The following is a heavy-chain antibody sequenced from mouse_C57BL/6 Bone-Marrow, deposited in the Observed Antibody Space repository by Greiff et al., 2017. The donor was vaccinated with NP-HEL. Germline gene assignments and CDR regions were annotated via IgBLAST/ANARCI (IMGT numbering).Heavy chain of an antibody. J-gene: IGHJ2*01. Sequence: DVMLVESGGDLVKPGGSLKLSCAASGFTFSSYGMSWVRQTPDKRLEWVATISSGGSYTYYPDSVKGRFTISRDTAKNTLYLQLSSLKAEDAAMYYCARHPLGYGDYFDYWGQGTTLTVSS. V-gene: IGHV5-6*02. CDR3: ARHPLGYGDYFDY. CDR2: ISSGGSYT. D-gene: IGHD3-1*01. CDR1: GFTFSSYG.